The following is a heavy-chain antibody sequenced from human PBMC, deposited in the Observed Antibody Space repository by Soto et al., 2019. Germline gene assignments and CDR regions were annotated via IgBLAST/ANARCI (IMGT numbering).Heavy chain of an antibody. CDR3: AKDPDMYRLDYGMDV. D-gene: IGHD1-26*01. Sequence: GGSLRLSCAASGFTFSSYGMHWVRQAPGKGLEWVAVISYDGSNKYYADSVKGRFTISRDNSKNTLYLQMNSLRAEDTAVYYCAKDPDMYRLDYGMDVWGQGTTVTVSS. J-gene: IGHJ6*02. V-gene: IGHV3-30*18. CDR2: ISYDGSNK. CDR1: GFTFSSYG.